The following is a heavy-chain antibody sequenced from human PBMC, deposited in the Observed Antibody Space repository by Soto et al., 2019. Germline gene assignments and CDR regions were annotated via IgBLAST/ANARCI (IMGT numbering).Heavy chain of an antibody. CDR2: IIPIFGTA. CDR1: GGTFSSYA. D-gene: IGHD3-22*01. V-gene: IGHV1-69*13. J-gene: IGHJ4*02. CDR3: ARGVHYDSTGYYYFY. Sequence: VASVKVYCKASGGTFSSYAISWVRQAPGQGLEWMGGIIPIFGTANYAQKFQGRVTITADESTSTVYMELSSLRSEDTAVYYCARGVHYDSTGYYYFYWGQGTLVPVSS.